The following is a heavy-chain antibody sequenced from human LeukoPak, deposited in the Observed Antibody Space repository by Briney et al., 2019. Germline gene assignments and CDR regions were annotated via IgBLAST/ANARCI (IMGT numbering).Heavy chain of an antibody. CDR1: GFTFSSYS. CDR3: AKSPPYCSSTSCYWFDP. V-gene: IGHV3-21*04. J-gene: IGHJ5*02. CDR2: ISSSSSYI. Sequence: GGSLRLSCAASGFTFSSYSMNWVRQAPGKGLEWVSSISSSSSYIYYADSVKGRFTISRDNSKNTLYLQMNSLRAEDTAVYYCAKSPPYCSSTSCYWFDPWGQGTLVTVSS. D-gene: IGHD2-2*01.